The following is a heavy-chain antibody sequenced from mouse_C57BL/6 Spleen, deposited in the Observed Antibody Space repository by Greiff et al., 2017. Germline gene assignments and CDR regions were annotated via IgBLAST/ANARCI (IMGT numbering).Heavy chain of an antibody. V-gene: IGHV1-15*01. CDR2: IDPETGGT. CDR1: GYTFTDYE. D-gene: IGHD2-3*01. J-gene: IGHJ4*01. Sequence: VQLQQSGAELVRPGASVTLSCKASGYTFTDYEMHWVKQTPVHGLEWIGAIDPETGGTAYNQKFKGKAILTADKSSSTAYMELRSLTSEDSAVDYCTRGDGYYAMDYWGQGTSVTVSS. CDR3: TRGDGYYAMDY.